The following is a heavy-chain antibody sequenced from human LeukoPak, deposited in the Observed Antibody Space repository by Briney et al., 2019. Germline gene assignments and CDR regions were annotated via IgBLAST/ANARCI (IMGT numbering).Heavy chain of an antibody. D-gene: IGHD3-22*01. J-gene: IGHJ3*02. V-gene: IGHV3-53*01. CDR2: IYSGGST. CDR3: ARAGGAYYYDSSGDDAFDI. Sequence: GGSLRFSCAASGFTVSSNYMSWVRQAPGKGLEWVSVIYSGGSTYYADSVKGRFTISRDNSKNTLYLQMNSLRAEDTAVYYCARAGGAYYYDSSGDDAFDIWGQGTMVTVSP. CDR1: GFTVSSNY.